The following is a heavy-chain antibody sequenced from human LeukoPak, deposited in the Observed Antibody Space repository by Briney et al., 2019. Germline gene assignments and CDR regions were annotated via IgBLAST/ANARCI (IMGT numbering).Heavy chain of an antibody. V-gene: IGHV4-61*02. CDR2: IYTSGST. CDR3: ARDRGVSGFDY. D-gene: IGHD6-13*01. CDR1: GGSISSGSYY. Sequence: PSETLSLTCTVSGGSISSGSYYWSWIRQPAGKGPEWIGRIYTSGSTNYNPSLKSRVTISVDTSKNQFSLKLSSVTAADTAFYYCARDRGVSGFDYWGQGTLVTVSS. J-gene: IGHJ4*02.